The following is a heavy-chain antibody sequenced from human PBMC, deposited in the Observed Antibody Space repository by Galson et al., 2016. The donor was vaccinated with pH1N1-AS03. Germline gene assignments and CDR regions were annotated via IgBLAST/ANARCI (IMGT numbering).Heavy chain of an antibody. Sequence: SLRLSCADSGFTFTSYGIHWVRQAPGKGLESVSFMRYYRDKENYTDSVQGRFIISRDNSKNTLYLQMNTLRVEDTAVYLCAREYNPGGDAGYYGMGVCGQGTTVTVSS. J-gene: IGHJ6*02. CDR3: AREYNPGGDAGYYGMGV. CDR2: MRYYRDKE. V-gene: IGHV3-30*02. D-gene: IGHD5-18*01. CDR1: GFTFTSYG.